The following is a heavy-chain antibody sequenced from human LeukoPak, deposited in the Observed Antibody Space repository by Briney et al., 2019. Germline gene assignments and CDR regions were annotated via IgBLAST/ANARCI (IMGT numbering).Heavy chain of an antibody. V-gene: IGHV1-2*02. CDR3: AREGSPVYCSSTSCYNYYGMDV. CDR1: GYTFTGYY. Sequence: APVKVSCKASGYTFTGYYMHWVRQAPGQGLEWMGWINPNSGGTNYAQKLQGRVAMTTDTSTSTAYMELRSLRSDDTAVYYCAREGSPVYCSSTSCYNYYGMDVWGQGTTVTVSS. J-gene: IGHJ6*02. D-gene: IGHD2-2*02. CDR2: INPNSGGT.